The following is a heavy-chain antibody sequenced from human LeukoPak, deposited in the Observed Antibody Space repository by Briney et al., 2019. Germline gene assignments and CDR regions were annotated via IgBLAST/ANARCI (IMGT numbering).Heavy chain of an antibody. CDR1: GYTSSSPD. Sequence: ASVKVSCKASGYTSSSPDINWVRQATGRGLEWLGWMNPRDDTGYAQRFQARVTLTRHRSTNTAYMAISSLTSHDTAVYYCARYIQGVGFDIWGQGTMVTVSA. CDR2: MNPRDDT. V-gene: IGHV1-8*01. J-gene: IGHJ3*02. D-gene: IGHD5-18*01. CDR3: ARYIQGVGFDI.